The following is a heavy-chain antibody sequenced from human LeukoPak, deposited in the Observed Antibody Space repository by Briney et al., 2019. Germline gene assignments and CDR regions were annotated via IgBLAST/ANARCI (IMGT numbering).Heavy chain of an antibody. CDR1: GGSFSGYY. D-gene: IGHD3-22*01. CDR3: ARGMSWYYDSSGYYYSNAFDI. V-gene: IGHV4-34*01. J-gene: IGHJ3*02. CDR2: INHSGST. Sequence: PSETLSLTCAVYGGSFSGYYWSWIRQPPGKGLEWIGEINHSGSTNYNPSLKSRVTISVDTSMNQFSLKLSSVTAADTAVYYCARGMSWYYDSSGYYYSNAFDIWGQGTMVTVSS.